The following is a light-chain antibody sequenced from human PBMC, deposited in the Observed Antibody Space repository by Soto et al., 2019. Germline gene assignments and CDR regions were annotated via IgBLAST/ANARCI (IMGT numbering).Light chain of an antibody. J-gene: IGKJ2*01. CDR1: QSVNNNY. CDR2: AAY. CDR3: QQYGSPAYT. Sequence: ELVLTQSPGTLSLSPGDRATLSCRASQSVNNNYVAWYLQKPSQTPRLLIYAAYSRATGIPDRFSGSGSGTDFTLTISRLEREDFAVYYCQQYGSPAYTFGRGTKLEIK. V-gene: IGKV3-20*01.